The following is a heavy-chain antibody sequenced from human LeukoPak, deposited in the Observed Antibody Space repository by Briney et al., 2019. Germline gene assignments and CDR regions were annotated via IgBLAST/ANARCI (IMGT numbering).Heavy chain of an antibody. CDR1: GGSISSSFHY. CDR2: IYYSGST. J-gene: IGHJ3*02. Sequence: SETLSLTCTVSGGSISSSFHYWGWIRQPPGKGLEWIGSIYYSGSTYYNPSLKSRVTISVDTSKNQFSLKLSSVTAADTAVYYCARTYYYDSSGYYYARPGAFDIWGQGTMVTVSS. V-gene: IGHV4-39*07. D-gene: IGHD3-22*01. CDR3: ARTYYYDSSGYYYARPGAFDI.